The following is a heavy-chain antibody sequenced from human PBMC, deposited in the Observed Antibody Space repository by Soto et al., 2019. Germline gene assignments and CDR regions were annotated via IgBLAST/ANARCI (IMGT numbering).Heavy chain of an antibody. D-gene: IGHD1-26*01. CDR1: GFTFSSYG. J-gene: IGHJ5*02. CDR3: ARGGGSYYEGWFDP. CDR2: IWYDGSNK. V-gene: IGHV3-33*01. Sequence: QVQLVESGGGVVQPGRSLRLSCAASGFTFSSYGMHWVRQAPGKGLEWVAVIWYDGSNKYYADSVKGRFTISRDNSNNTLYLQMNSLRAEDTAVYYCARGGGSYYEGWFDPWGQGTLVTVSS.